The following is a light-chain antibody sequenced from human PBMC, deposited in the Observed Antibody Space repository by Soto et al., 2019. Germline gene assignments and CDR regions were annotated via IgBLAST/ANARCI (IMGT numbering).Light chain of an antibody. CDR1: QSVSSNY. CDR2: GAS. J-gene: IGKJ4*01. V-gene: IGKV3-20*01. CDR3: QQSGKSFPLT. Sequence: EIVLTQSPGTLSLSPGERATLSCRASQSVSSNYLAWYQQKPGQAPKRLIYGASSRATGIPDRFSGSGSGTDCILTISRLAPEDFAMYYCQQSGKSFPLTFGGGTKLET.